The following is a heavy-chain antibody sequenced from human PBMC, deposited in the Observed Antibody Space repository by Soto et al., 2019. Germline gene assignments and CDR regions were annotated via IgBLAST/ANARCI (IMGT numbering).Heavy chain of an antibody. J-gene: IGHJ6*02. CDR3: ARHGVDYGDYASYYYYGMDV. D-gene: IGHD4-17*01. CDR1: GGXISSGPYY. V-gene: IGHV4-39*01. CDR2: IYYSGSA. Sequence: SETLSLTCTFSGGXISSGPYYWGWIRQPPGKGLEWIGFIYYSGSAYYNPSLKSRVTISIDTSKNQFSLKLTSVTAADTAVFYCARHGVDYGDYASYYYYGMDVWGRGTTVTVSS.